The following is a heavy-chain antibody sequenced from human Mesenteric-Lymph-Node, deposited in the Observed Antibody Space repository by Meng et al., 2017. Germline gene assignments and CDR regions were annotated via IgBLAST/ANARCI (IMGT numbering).Heavy chain of an antibody. D-gene: IGHD3-10*01. CDR1: GFTFSSYE. CDR2: ISSSGSTI. V-gene: IGHV3-48*03. Sequence: GESLKISCAASGFTFSSYEMNWVRQAPGKGLEWVSYISSSGSTIYYADSVKGRFTISRDNSKNTLYLQMNSLRAEDTAVYYCASTSSKYYYGSGSYYVDGYWGQGTLVTVSS. J-gene: IGHJ4*02. CDR3: ASTSSKYYYGSGSYYVDGY.